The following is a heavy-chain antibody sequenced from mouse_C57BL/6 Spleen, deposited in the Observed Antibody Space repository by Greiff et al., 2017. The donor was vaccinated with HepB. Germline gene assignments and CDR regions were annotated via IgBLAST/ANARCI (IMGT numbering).Heavy chain of an antibody. J-gene: IGHJ2*01. Sequence: VQLQQSGPELVKPGASVKISCKASGYTFTDYYMNWVKQSHGKSLEWIGDINPNNGGTSYNQKFKGKATLTVDKSSSTAYMELRSLTSEDSAVYYCVSSSGYQYYFDYWGQGTTLTVSS. CDR1: GYTFTDYY. D-gene: IGHD3-2*02. V-gene: IGHV1-26*01. CDR3: VSSSGYQYYFDY. CDR2: INPNNGGT.